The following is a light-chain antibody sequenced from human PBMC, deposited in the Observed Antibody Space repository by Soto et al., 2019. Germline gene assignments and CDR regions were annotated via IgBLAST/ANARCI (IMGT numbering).Light chain of an antibody. CDR2: NES. Sequence: DIQMTQSPSSLSASVGDRVTITCRASQGISNYLAWYQQKPGKVPKFLIYNESTLQSGVPSRLSGSGSGTDFTLTISSLPPEDVANYYYQRYNTAPWTFGQGTKVEIK. CDR3: QRYNTAPWT. CDR1: QGISNY. V-gene: IGKV1-27*01. J-gene: IGKJ1*01.